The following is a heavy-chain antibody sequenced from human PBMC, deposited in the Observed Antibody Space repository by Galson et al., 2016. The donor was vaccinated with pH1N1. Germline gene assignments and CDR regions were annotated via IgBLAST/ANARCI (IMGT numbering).Heavy chain of an antibody. Sequence: SLRLSCAASGFTFTSFSMNWVRQAPGKGLEWVSYISSAGWAIHYADSVKGRFTISRDNAKNSLYLQMNSLRAEDTVVYYCARDLTRRGSLPGYFFDSWGQGTLVAVSA. D-gene: IGHD2-15*01. CDR3: ARDLTRRGSLPGYFFDS. J-gene: IGHJ4*02. V-gene: IGHV3-48*03. CDR2: ISSAGWAI. CDR1: GFTFTSFS.